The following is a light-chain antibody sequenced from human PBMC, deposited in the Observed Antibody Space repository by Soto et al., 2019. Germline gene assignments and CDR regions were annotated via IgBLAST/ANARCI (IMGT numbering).Light chain of an antibody. CDR1: SSEVGTYNL. J-gene: IGLJ2*01. CDR3: ASYTTSSTVI. CDR2: EGD. Sequence: QSALTQPASVSGSPGQSITISCSGSSSEVGTYNLVSWYQQYAGKAPKLIIYEGDKRPSGVPNRFSGSKSGNTASLTISGLQTEDEADYYCASYTTSSTVIFGGGTKVTVL. V-gene: IGLV2-14*02.